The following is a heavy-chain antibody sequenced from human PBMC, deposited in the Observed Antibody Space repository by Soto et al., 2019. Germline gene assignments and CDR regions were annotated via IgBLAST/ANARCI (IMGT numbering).Heavy chain of an antibody. Sequence: EVQLMESGGGLVQPGGSLRLSCAASGITFSTHVMSWVRQAPGKGLKWVSTINGGGGATYYADSVKGRFTVSRDNSKNTLFLQMNSLRVEDTAVYYCAKDPGYCVSSSCLGAGWFDPWGQGTLVAVSS. CDR3: AKDPGYCVSSSCLGAGWFDP. CDR1: GITFSTHV. V-gene: IGHV3-23*01. J-gene: IGHJ5*02. D-gene: IGHD2-2*01. CDR2: INGGGGAT.